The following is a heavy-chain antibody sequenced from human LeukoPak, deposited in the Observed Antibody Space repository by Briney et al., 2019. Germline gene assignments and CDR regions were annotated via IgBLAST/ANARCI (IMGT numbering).Heavy chain of an antibody. V-gene: IGHV4-59*01. CDR2: IYYSGST. CDR3: ARYPPSDY. Sequence: PSETLSLTCTVSGVSISSYYWSWIRQPPGKGLEWIGYIYYSGSTNYNPSLKSRVTISIDTSKNQFSLKLGSVTAADTAVYYCARYPPSDYWGQGTLVTVSS. CDR1: GVSISSYY. J-gene: IGHJ4*02.